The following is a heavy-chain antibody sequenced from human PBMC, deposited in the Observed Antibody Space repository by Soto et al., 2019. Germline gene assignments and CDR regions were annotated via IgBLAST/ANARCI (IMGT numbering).Heavy chain of an antibody. V-gene: IGHV6-1*01. CDR2: TYYRSKWYN. J-gene: IGHJ4*02. D-gene: IGHD5-18*01. Sequence: KQSQTLSLTCAISGDSVSSNSAAWNWIRQSPSRGLEWLGRTYYRSKWYNDYAVSVKSRITINPDTSKNQFSLQLNSVTPEDTAVYYCARVPESAQLWLLFDYWGQGTLVTVSS. CDR3: ARVPESAQLWLLFDY. CDR1: GDSVSSNSAA.